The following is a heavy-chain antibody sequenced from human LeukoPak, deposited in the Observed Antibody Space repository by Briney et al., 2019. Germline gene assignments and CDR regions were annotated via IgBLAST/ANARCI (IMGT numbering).Heavy chain of an antibody. J-gene: IGHJ5*02. CDR2: ISAYNGNT. CDR1: GYTFNSDY. D-gene: IGHD3-3*01. CDR3: ARDPITIFGVVIPYNWFDP. V-gene: IGHV1-18*04. Sequence: ASVKVSCKESGYTFNSDYMHWVRQAPGQGLEWMGWISAYNGNTNYAQKLQGRVTMTTDTSTSTAYMELRSLRSDDTAVYYCARDPITIFGVVIPYNWFDPWGQGTLVTVSS.